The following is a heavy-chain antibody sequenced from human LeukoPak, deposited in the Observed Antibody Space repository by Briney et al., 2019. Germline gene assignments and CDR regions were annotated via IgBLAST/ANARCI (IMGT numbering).Heavy chain of an antibody. CDR3: ARDRVGATLYFDY. V-gene: IGHV3-23*01. J-gene: IGHJ4*02. D-gene: IGHD1-26*01. Sequence: PGGSLGLSCAASGFTFSFYGMSWVRQAPGKGLEWVSALSGSGGTTYYADFMKGRFTISRDNSKNTLYLQMNSLRAEDTAVYYCARDRVGATLYFDYWGQGTLVTVSS. CDR1: GFTFSFYG. CDR2: LSGSGGTT.